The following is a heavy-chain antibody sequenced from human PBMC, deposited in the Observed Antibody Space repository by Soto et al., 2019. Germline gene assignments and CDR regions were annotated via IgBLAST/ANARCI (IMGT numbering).Heavy chain of an antibody. Sequence: QVQLQESGPGLVKPSQTLSLTCTVSGGSISSGGYYWSWIRQHPGKGLEWIGYIYYSGSTYYNPPLNSRVTISVDTSKNQFSLKLSSVTAADTAVYYCARGRRRAAAGKDYYYYYYMDVWGKGTTVTVSS. V-gene: IGHV4-31*03. D-gene: IGHD6-13*01. CDR2: IYYSGST. J-gene: IGHJ6*03. CDR1: GGSISSGGYY. CDR3: ARGRRRAAAGKDYYYYYYMDV.